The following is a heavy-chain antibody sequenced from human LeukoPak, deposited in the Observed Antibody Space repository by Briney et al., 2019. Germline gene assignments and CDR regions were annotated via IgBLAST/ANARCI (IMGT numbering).Heavy chain of an antibody. V-gene: IGHV3-30-3*01. J-gene: IGHJ4*02. CDR1: GFTFSSYA. Sequence: PGGSLRLSCAASGFTFSSYAMHWVRQAPGKGLEWVAVISYDGSNKYYADSVKGRFTISRDNSKNTLYLQMNSLRAEDTAVYYCARDFQNIATDYWGQGTLVTVSS. CDR3: ARDFQNIATDY. D-gene: IGHD2/OR15-2a*01. CDR2: ISYDGSNK.